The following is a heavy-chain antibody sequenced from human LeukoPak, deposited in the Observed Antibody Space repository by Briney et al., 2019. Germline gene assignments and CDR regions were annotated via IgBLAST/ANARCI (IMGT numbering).Heavy chain of an antibody. Sequence: PSETLSLTRTVSGGSISSGSYYWGWIRQPPGKGLEWIGYIYYSGSTNYNPSLKSRVTISVDTSKNQFSLKLSSVTAADTAVYYCARDKLRYSYGHGFDYWGQGTLVTVSS. CDR3: ARDKLRYSYGHGFDY. V-gene: IGHV4-61*01. J-gene: IGHJ4*02. CDR1: GGSISSGSYY. CDR2: IYYSGST. D-gene: IGHD5-18*01.